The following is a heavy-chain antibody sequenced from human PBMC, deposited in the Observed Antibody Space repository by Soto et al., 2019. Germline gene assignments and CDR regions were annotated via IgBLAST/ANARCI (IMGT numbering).Heavy chain of an antibody. CDR2: VYNSGST. D-gene: IGHD6-13*01. Sequence: XETLSLTCTVSGCSISSNYWTWIRQPPGKGLEWIGYVYNSGSTNYNPSLKSRVTISEDTSKSQFSLKVNSMTAADTAVYYCARYRREAVAGYTLDNWGQGILVTVSS. CDR1: GCSISSNY. J-gene: IGHJ4*02. V-gene: IGHV4-59*01. CDR3: ARYRREAVAGYTLDN.